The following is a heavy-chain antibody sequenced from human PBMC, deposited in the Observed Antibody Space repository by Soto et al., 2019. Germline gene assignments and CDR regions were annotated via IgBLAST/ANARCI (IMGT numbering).Heavy chain of an antibody. V-gene: IGHV1-69*02. CDR3: ARGTMVRGVIITGPNWFDP. J-gene: IGHJ5*02. CDR1: GGTFSSYT. D-gene: IGHD3-10*01. Sequence: SVKVSCKASGGTFSSYTISWVRQAPGQGLEWMGRVIPILGIANYAQKFQGRVTITADKSTSTAYMELSSLRSEDTAVYYCARGTMVRGVIITGPNWFDPWGQGTLVTVSS. CDR2: VIPILGIA.